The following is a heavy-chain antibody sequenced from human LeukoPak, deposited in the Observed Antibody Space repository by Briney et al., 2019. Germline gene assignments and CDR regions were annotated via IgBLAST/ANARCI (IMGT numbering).Heavy chain of an antibody. CDR2: IIPIFGTA. V-gene: IGHV1-69*05. Sequence: GSSVKVSCKASGGTFSSYAISWVRQAPGQGLEWMGGIIPIFGTANYAQKFQGRVTITTDESTSTAYMELSSLRSEDTAVYYCARDGLLGWSYDSSGYRECWGQGTLVTVSS. CDR1: GGTFSSYA. CDR3: ARDGLLGWSYDSSGYREC. D-gene: IGHD3-22*01. J-gene: IGHJ4*02.